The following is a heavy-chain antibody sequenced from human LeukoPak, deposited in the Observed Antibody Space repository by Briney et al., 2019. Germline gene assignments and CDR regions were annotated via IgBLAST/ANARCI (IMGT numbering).Heavy chain of an antibody. Sequence: GGSLRLSCAASVFIFSSYCMSWVRQAPWKGLEWVANIKQDGSEKYYVDSVKGRFTISRDNAKNSLYLQMNSLRAEDTAVYYCARFRGYLHAFDIWGQGTMVTVSS. CDR3: ARFRGYLHAFDI. D-gene: IGHD6-25*01. CDR2: IKQDGSEK. CDR1: VFIFSSYC. V-gene: IGHV3-7*01. J-gene: IGHJ3*02.